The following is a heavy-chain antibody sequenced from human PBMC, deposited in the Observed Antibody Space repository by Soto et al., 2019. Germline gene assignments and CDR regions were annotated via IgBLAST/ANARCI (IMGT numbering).Heavy chain of an antibody. V-gene: IGHV3-7*01. CDR1: GFTFSSYW. J-gene: IGHJ5*02. CDR2: IKQDGSEK. Sequence: PGGSLRLSCAASGFTFSSYWVSWVRQAPGKGLEWVASIKQDGSEKYYVDSVKGRFTISRDNAKNSLYLQMNSLRAEDTAVYYCARDSYHPNWFDPWGQGTLVTVSS. CDR3: ARDSYHPNWFDP. D-gene: IGHD2-2*01.